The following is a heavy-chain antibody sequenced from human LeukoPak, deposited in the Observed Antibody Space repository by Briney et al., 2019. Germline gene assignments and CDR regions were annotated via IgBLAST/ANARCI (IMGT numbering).Heavy chain of an antibody. CDR2: IYYSGST. Sequence: SETLSLTCTVSGGSISSYYWSWIRQPPGKGLEWIGYIYYSGSTNYNPSLKSRVTISVDTSKNQFSLKLSSVIAADTAVYYCARVTARKGPLDYWGQGTLVTVSS. CDR1: GGSISSYY. J-gene: IGHJ4*02. CDR3: ARVTARKGPLDY. D-gene: IGHD1-14*01. V-gene: IGHV4-59*01.